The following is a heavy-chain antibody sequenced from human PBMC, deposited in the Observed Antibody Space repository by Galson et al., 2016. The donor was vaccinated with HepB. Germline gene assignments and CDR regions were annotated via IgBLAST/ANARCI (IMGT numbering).Heavy chain of an antibody. D-gene: IGHD3-3*01. CDR2: TNPSESRT. J-gene: IGHJ4*02. CDR1: GHMSTTYY. V-gene: IGHV1-46*01. CDR3: AKTDLWCGPHYFDS. Sequence: SVKVSCKASGHMSTTYYINWVRQAPGQGLEWMGITNPSESRTRYAKNFQGRLTMTKDTSTTTVYMELSSLRSEYTALSYCAKTDLWCGPHYFDSWGQGTQVTVSS.